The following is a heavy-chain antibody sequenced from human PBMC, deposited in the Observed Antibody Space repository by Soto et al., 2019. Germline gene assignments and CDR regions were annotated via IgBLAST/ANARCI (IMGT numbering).Heavy chain of an antibody. CDR3: ARESGGYDSSTRYGLDV. V-gene: IGHV4-31*03. Sequence: SETLSLTCSVSGGSISSVGHYWTWIRQQPGKGLEWIGYIYYSGSTDYNPSLKSRVTISVDRSKNQFSLNLSSVTAADTAIYYCARESGGYDSSTRYGLDVWGQGTTVTVSS. D-gene: IGHD6-25*01. J-gene: IGHJ6*02. CDR2: IYYSGST. CDR1: GGSISSVGHY.